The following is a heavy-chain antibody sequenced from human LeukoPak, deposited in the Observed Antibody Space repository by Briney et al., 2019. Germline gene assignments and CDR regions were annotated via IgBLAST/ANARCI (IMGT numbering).Heavy chain of an antibody. CDR3: ARDDGSGSYEQKYDY. CDR2: IYSGGST. Sequence: GGSPRLSCAASGFTVSSNYMSWVRQAPGKGLEWVSVIYSGGSTYYADSVKGRFTISRDNSKNTLYLQMNSLRAEDTAVYYCARDDGSGSYEQKYDYWGQGTLVTVSS. V-gene: IGHV3-66*01. D-gene: IGHD3-10*01. CDR1: GFTVSSNY. J-gene: IGHJ4*02.